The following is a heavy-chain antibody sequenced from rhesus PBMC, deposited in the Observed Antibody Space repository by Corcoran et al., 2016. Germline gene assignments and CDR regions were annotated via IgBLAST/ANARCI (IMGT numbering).Heavy chain of an antibody. Sequence: EVQLVESGGGLVQPGGSLRLSCAASGFTFSRYGMSWVRQAPGKGLEWVSYISNGGGSTYYADSVKGRFTSYRDNSKNTLSLQMNSLRAEDTAVYYCAKLYSSWDWYFDLWGPGTPITISS. J-gene: IGHJ2*01. D-gene: IGHD6-13*01. CDR1: GFTFSRYG. CDR3: AKLYSSWDWYFDL. V-gene: IGHV3S5*01. CDR2: ISNGGGST.